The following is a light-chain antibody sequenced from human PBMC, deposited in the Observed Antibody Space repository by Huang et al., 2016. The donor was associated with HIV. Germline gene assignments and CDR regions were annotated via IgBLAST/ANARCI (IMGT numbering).Light chain of an antibody. Sequence: IVLTQSPGTLSLSPGERATLSCRASQSVSSSYLAWYQQKPGQAPRLLICGASSRATGSPDRFSGSGSGTHFTLTISRLEPEDFAVYYCQHYGSSRTFGQGTKVEIK. J-gene: IGKJ1*01. V-gene: IGKV3-20*01. CDR3: QHYGSSRT. CDR1: QSVSSSY. CDR2: GAS.